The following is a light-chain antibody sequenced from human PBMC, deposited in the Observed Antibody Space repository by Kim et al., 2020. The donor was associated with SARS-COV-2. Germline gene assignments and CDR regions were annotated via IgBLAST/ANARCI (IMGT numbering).Light chain of an antibody. CDR2: SAF. CDR1: QGINSK. V-gene: IGKV1-9*01. Sequence: ASVGDTVTITCRASQGINSKLAWYQQRPGKAPNLLIYSAFTLHSGVPSRFSGSGSGTDFTLTITSLQPEDLATYHCQQHHSFPLTFGGGTKVDIK. J-gene: IGKJ4*01. CDR3: QQHHSFPLT.